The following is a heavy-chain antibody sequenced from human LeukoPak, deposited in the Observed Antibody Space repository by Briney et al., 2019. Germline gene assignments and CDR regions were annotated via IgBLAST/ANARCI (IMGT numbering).Heavy chain of an antibody. Sequence: ASVKVSCKASGYTFTSYDINWVRQATGQGPEWMGWMNPNSGNTGYAQKFQGGVTMTRNTSISTAYMELSSLRSEDTAVYYCARRNWGIAAADYWGQGTLVTVSS. J-gene: IGHJ4*02. CDR3: ARRNWGIAAADY. D-gene: IGHD6-13*01. CDR1: GYTFTSYD. CDR2: MNPNSGNT. V-gene: IGHV1-8*01.